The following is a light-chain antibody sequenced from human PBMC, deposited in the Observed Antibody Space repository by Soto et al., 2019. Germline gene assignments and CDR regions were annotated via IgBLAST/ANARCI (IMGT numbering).Light chain of an antibody. CDR3: CSYAGGYTHDV. CDR1: RSDVGAYNY. J-gene: IGLJ1*01. CDR2: GVS. V-gene: IGLV2-11*01. Sequence: QSVLTQPPSVSGSPGQSVTISCTGTRSDVGAYNYVSWYQQHPGKAPKLMICGVSQRPSGVPDRFSGSKSGNTASLTISGLQAEDEADYFCCSYAGGYTHDVFGTGTKLTVL.